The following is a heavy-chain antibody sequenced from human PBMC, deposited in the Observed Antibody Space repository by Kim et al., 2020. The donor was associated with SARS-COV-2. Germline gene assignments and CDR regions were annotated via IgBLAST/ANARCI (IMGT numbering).Heavy chain of an antibody. J-gene: IGHJ3*02. D-gene: IGHD2-2*01. V-gene: IGHV1-3*01. CDR2: INAGNGNT. CDR3: ARDLEYCSSTSCGAFDI. Sequence: ASVKVSCKASGYTFTSYAMHWVRQAPGQRLEWMGWINAGNGNTKYSQKFQGRVTITRDTSASTAYMELSSLRSEDTAVYYCARDLEYCSSTSCGAFDIWGQGTMVTVSS. CDR1: GYTFTSYA.